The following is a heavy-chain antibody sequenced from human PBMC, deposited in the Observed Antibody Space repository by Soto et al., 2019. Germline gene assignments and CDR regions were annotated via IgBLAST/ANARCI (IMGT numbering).Heavy chain of an antibody. V-gene: IGHV3-23*01. CDR2: ISSSGGST. CDR3: MRPAPRGRHYFYFGMDV. D-gene: IGHD3-10*01. Sequence: GGSLRLSCAASGFTFSSYAMSWVRQAPGKGLEWVSGISSSGGSTYYADSVKGRFTVSRDNSKNTLFLRMNRPRVEDTAVYYCMRPAPRGRHYFYFGMDVWGQGTTVTVSS. CDR1: GFTFSSYA. J-gene: IGHJ6*02.